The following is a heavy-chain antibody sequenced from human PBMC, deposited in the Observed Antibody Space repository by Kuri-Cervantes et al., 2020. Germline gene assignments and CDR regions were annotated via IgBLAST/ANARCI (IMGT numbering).Heavy chain of an antibody. Sequence: ESLKISCTVSGGSISSYYWSWIRQPAGKGLEWIGRIYTSGSTNYNPSLKSRVTMSVGTSKNQFSLKLSSVTAADTAVYYCARDNAAALDYWGQGTLVTVSS. CDR2: IYTSGST. J-gene: IGHJ4*02. CDR3: ARDNAAALDY. V-gene: IGHV4-4*07. CDR1: GGSISSYY. D-gene: IGHD6-13*01.